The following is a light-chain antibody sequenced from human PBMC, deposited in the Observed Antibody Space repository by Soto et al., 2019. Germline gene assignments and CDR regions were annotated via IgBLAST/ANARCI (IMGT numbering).Light chain of an antibody. CDR1: TSNIESNT. CDR2: SNS. J-gene: IGLJ2*01. CDR3: AAWDDNLEGVL. Sequence: QPVLTQPPSVSETPGHRVVLSCSGSTSNIESNTVNWYQQLPGTAPKAVIYSNSLTSSGVPDRFSGSKSGTSASLAISGLQSEDEADYYCAAWDDNLEGVLFGGGTKLTVL. V-gene: IGLV1-44*01.